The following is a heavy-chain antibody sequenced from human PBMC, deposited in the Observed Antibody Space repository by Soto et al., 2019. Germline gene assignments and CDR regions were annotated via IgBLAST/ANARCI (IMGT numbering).Heavy chain of an antibody. CDR3: ATDGGSTSSSAYNYFMDV. D-gene: IGHD3-16*01. J-gene: IGHJ6*03. CDR2: IIPMVGTP. V-gene: IGHV1-69*08. Sequence: QAQLVQSGAEVKRPGSSVKVSCKASGDTFSSYSISWVRQAPGQGLEWMGRIIPMVGTPNYAQKFQGRVTFSADKSTSTAYMVLNSLISDETAVYYCATDGGSTSSSAYNYFMDVGGKGTPVTVSS. CDR1: GDTFSSYS.